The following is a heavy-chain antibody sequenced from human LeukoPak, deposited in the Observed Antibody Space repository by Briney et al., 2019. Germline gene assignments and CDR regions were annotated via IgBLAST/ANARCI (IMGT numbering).Heavy chain of an antibody. V-gene: IGHV4-61*08. Sequence: SETLSLTCTVSGGSVSSDGCYWTWIRQPPGKGLEWIGYIFYTGNTNYNPSLRGRVTISVDTSKNQFSLKLSSVIAADTAMYYCARSKDGSGFAAYWGQGTQVTVSS. CDR3: ARSKDGSGFAAY. CDR2: IFYTGNT. CDR1: GGSVSSDGCY. D-gene: IGHD3-22*01. J-gene: IGHJ4*02.